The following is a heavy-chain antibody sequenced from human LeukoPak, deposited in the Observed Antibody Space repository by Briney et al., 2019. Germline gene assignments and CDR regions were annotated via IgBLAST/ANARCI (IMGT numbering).Heavy chain of an antibody. CDR1: GGSFSDFY. J-gene: IGHJ4*02. D-gene: IGHD6-13*01. CDR3: ARGLSAYSSSWYYFDY. V-gene: IGHV4-34*01. CDR2: IDHGGST. Sequence: PSETLSLTCAVSGGSFSDFYWSWIRQAPGKGLEWIGEIDHGGSTNYNPSVKSRVTISVDKSKKQFSLKLGSVTAADTAVYYCARGLSAYSSSWYYFDYWGQGTLVTVSS.